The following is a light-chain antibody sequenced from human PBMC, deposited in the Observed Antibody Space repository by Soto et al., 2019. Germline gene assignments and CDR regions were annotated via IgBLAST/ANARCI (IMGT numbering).Light chain of an antibody. CDR2: DAS. J-gene: IGKJ2*01. V-gene: IGKV3-15*01. CDR3: QHYNDWPPKQYT. Sequence: EIVMTQSPATLSVSPGERATLSCRASQSVSSYLAWYQQKPGQAPRLLIYDASPRATGIPARFSGSGSGTEFTLTISRLQSEDFAVYYCQHYNDWPPKQYTFGQGTKLEIK. CDR1: QSVSSY.